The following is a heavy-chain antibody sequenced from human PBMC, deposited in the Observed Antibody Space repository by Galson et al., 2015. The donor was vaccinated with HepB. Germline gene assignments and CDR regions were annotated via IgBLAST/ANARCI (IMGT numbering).Heavy chain of an antibody. CDR2: IWYDGSNK. D-gene: IGHD2-2*02. CDR3: ARETGSYTDY. Sequence: SLRLSCAASGFTFSSYGMHWVRQAPGKGLEWVAVIWYDGSNKYYADSVKGRFTISRDNAKNSLYLQMNSLRAEDTAVYYCARETGSYTDYWGQGTLVTVSS. V-gene: IGHV3-33*08. J-gene: IGHJ4*02. CDR1: GFTFSSYG.